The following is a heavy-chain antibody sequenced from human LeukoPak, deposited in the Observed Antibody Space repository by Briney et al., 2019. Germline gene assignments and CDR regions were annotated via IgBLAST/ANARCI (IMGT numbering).Heavy chain of an antibody. D-gene: IGHD3-22*01. CDR1: GFTFSSYW. V-gene: IGHV3-7*01. J-gene: IGHJ4*02. Sequence: GGSLRLSCAASGFTFSSYWMSWVRQAPGKGLEWVANIKQDGSEKYYVDSVKGRFTISRDNAKNSLYLQMNSLRAEDTAVYYCASQYYYDSSVYYDAYWGQGTLVTVSS. CDR2: IKQDGSEK. CDR3: ASQYYYDSSVYYDAY.